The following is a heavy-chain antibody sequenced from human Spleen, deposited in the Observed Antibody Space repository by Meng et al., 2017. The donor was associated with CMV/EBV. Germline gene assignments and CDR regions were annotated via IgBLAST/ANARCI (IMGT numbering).Heavy chain of an antibody. D-gene: IGHD6-6*01. Sequence: SETLSLTCTVSGCSISSSSYYWGWIRQPPGKGLEWIGSIYYSGSTYYNPSLKSRVTISVDTSKNQFSLKLRSVTAADTAVYYCASMYSSSPYYYHGMDVWGEGTTVTVSS. V-gene: IGHV4-39*07. CDR1: GCSISSSSYY. CDR2: IYYSGST. J-gene: IGHJ6*04. CDR3: ASMYSSSPYYYHGMDV.